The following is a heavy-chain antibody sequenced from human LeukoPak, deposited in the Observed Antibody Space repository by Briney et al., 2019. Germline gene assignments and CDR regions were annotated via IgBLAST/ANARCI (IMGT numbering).Heavy chain of an antibody. J-gene: IGHJ6*03. CDR3: AREGHYDILTGYSPLEYYYYYMDV. CDR1: GFTFSNYG. Sequence: GGSLRLSCAASGFTFSNYGIHWVRQAPAKGLEWVAVISSDGSDKHYAASVKGRFTISRDNSKNTLYLQMNSLRAEDTATYYCAREGHYDILTGYSPLEYYYYYMDVWGKGTTVTVSS. CDR2: ISSDGSDK. D-gene: IGHD3-9*01. V-gene: IGHV3-30*04.